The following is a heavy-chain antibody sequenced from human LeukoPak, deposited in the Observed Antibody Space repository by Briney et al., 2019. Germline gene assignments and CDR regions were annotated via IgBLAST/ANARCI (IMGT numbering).Heavy chain of an antibody. D-gene: IGHD3/OR15-3a*01. CDR3: ARVRDCGLDY. J-gene: IGHJ4*02. CDR2: IYYSGST. V-gene: IGHV4-59*08. Sequence: SETLSLTCTVSGASVTHYDWSWIRQPPGKGLEWIGYIYYSGSTNYNPSLKSRVTISVDTSKNQFSLKLSSVTAADTAVYYCARVRDCGLDYWGQGTLVTVSS. CDR1: GASVTHYD.